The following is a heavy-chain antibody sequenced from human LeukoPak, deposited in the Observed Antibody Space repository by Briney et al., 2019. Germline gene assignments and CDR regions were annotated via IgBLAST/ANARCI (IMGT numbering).Heavy chain of an antibody. CDR2: MNPNSGNT. CDR3: ASGPAYDSSGYPDY. V-gene: IGHV1-8*01. CDR1: GYTFTSYD. Sequence: ASVKVSCKASGYTFTSYDINWVRQATGQGLEWMGWMNPNSGNTGYAQKFQGRVTITADKSTSTAYMELSSLRSEDTAVYYCASGPAYDSSGYPDYWGQGTLVTVSS. J-gene: IGHJ4*02. D-gene: IGHD3-22*01.